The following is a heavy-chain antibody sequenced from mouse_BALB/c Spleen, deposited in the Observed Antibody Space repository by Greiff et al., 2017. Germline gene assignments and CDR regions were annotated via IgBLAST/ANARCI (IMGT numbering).Heavy chain of an antibody. D-gene: IGHD1-1*01. CDR1: GFSLTSYD. V-gene: IGHV2-9-2*01. CDR2: IWTGGGT. Sequence: VQLVESGPGLVAPSQSLSITCTVSGFSLTSYDISWIRQPPGKGLEWLGVIWTGGGTNYNSAFMSRLSISKDNSKSQVFLKMNSLQTDDTAIYYCVRIYYGSIFDYWGQGTTLTVSS. CDR3: VRIYYGSIFDY. J-gene: IGHJ2*01.